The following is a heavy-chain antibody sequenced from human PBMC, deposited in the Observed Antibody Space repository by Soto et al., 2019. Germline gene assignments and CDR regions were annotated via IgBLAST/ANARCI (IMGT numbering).Heavy chain of an antibody. Sequence: QVTLKESGPVLVKPTETLTLTCTVSGFSLSNARMGVSWIRQPPGKALEWLAHIFSNDEKSYSTSLKSRLTIPKDTSKSQVVLTMTNMDPVDTATYYCARIRSTATGGHWFDPWGQGTLVTVSS. CDR1: GFSLSNARMG. D-gene: IGHD2-2*01. CDR2: IFSNDEK. V-gene: IGHV2-26*01. J-gene: IGHJ5*02. CDR3: ARIRSTATGGHWFDP.